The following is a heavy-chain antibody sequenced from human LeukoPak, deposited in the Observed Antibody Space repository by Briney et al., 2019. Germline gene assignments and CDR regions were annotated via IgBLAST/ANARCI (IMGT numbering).Heavy chain of an antibody. CDR2: ISAYNGNT. J-gene: IGHJ6*02. V-gene: IGHV1-18*01. Sequence: GASVKVSCKASGYTFTSYGISWVRQAPGQGLEWMGWISAYNGNTNYAQKFQGRVTITADESTSTAYMELSSLRSEDTAVYYCARGLRYFDWLLSASHYYGMDVWGQGTTVTVSS. CDR3: ARGLRYFDWLLSASHYYGMDV. D-gene: IGHD3-9*01. CDR1: GYTFTSYG.